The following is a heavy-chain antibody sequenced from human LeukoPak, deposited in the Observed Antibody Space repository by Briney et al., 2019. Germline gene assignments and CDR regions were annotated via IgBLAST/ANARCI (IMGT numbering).Heavy chain of an antibody. CDR1: GGTFSSYA. D-gene: IGHD4-17*01. CDR2: IIPIFGTA. CDR3: ARDRDYGDYPNWFDP. J-gene: IGHJ5*02. V-gene: IGHV1-69*13. Sequence: ASVNVSCKASGGTFSSYAISWVRQAPGQGLEWMGGIIPIFGTANYAQKFQGRVTITADESTSTAHMELSSLRSEDTAVYYCARDRDYGDYPNWFDPWGQGTLVTVSS.